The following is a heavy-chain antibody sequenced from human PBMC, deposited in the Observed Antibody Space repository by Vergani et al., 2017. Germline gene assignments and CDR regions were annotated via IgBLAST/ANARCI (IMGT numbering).Heavy chain of an antibody. J-gene: IGHJ4*02. CDR1: GYTFTSYG. V-gene: IGHV1-18*04. CDR2: ISAYNGNT. Sequence: QVQLVQSGAEVKKPGASVKVSCKASGYTFTSYGISWVRQAPGQGLKWMGWISAYNGNTNYAQKLQGRVTMTTDTSTSTAYMELRSLRSDDTAVYYCARDRELYSSSWETFDYWGQGTLVTVSS. D-gene: IGHD6-13*01. CDR3: ARDRELYSSSWETFDY.